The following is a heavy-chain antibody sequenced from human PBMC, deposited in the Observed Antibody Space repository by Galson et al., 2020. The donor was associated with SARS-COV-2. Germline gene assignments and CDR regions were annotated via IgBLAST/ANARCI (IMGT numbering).Heavy chain of an antibody. CDR2: ISGSSDGT. CDR1: GLTFRNYA. D-gene: IGHD3-22*01. V-gene: IGHV3-23*01. CDR3: AKEDDTSGYFWGGLTY. J-gene: IGHJ4*02. Sequence: GESLKTSCAASGLTFRNYAMTWVRQAPGKGLEWLSAISGSSDGTYYADSAKGRFTIPRDNSKNTLYLQMNRLRAADTAVYYCAKEDDTSGYFWGGLTYWGQGALVTVSS.